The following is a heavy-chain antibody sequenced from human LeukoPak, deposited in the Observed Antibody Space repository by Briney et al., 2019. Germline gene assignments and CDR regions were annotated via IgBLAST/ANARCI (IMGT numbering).Heavy chain of an antibody. CDR1: GYXFTTYW. D-gene: IGHD3-16*01. V-gene: IGHV5-51*01. CDR2: IYPGDSDT. CDR3: ARHPWGIKVADY. J-gene: IGHJ4*02. Sequence: GESLKISCNGSGYXFTTYWICWVRQVPGKGLEWMGIIYPGDSDTTYSPSFQGQVTISADKSITTAYLQWDSLKASDTAMYYCARHPWGIKVADYWGQGTLVTVSS.